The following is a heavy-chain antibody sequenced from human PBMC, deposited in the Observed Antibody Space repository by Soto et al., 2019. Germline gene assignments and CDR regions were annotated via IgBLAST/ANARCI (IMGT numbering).Heavy chain of an antibody. D-gene: IGHD3-10*01. CDR3: ASPYRAPGYYYGSGSPPDGAFDI. J-gene: IGHJ3*02. V-gene: IGHV4-39*01. CDR1: GGSISSSSYY. Sequence: QLQLQESGPGLVKPSETLSLTCTVSGGSISSSSYYWGWIRQPPGKGLEWIGSIYYSGSTYYNPSLKSRVTISVDTSKNQFSLKLSSVTAADTAVYYCASPYRAPGYYYGSGSPPDGAFDIWGQGTMVTVSS. CDR2: IYYSGST.